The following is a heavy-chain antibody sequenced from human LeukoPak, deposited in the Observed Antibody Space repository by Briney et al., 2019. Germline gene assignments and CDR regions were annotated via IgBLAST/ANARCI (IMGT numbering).Heavy chain of an antibody. V-gene: IGHV4-30-4*01. CDR1: GGSISGGDYY. J-gene: IGHJ6*02. CDR2: IYYCGSP. D-gene: IGHD3-10*01. Sequence: SETLSLTCTVSGGSISGGDYYWSWIRQPPGKGLEWIGYIYYCGSPYYNPSLKSRVTISVDTSKNQFSLKLSSVTAADTAVYYCARAVYYGSGSYYYYYYYGMDVWGQGTTVTVSS. CDR3: ARAVYYGSGSYYYYYYYGMDV.